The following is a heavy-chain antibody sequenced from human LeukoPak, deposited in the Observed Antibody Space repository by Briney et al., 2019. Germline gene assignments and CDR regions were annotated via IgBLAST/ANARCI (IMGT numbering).Heavy chain of an antibody. CDR1: GFTFSNSA. CDR3: AKGGNYYIDY. Sequence: PGGSLRLSCAASGFTFSNSAMSWVRQAPVRGLEWVSAISGSGDGTYYAGSERGRFTISRDNSKNTLYLQMNSLRVEDTGVYYCAKGGNYYIDYWGQGTLVTVSS. J-gene: IGHJ4*02. V-gene: IGHV3-23*01. D-gene: IGHD4-23*01. CDR2: ISGSGDGT.